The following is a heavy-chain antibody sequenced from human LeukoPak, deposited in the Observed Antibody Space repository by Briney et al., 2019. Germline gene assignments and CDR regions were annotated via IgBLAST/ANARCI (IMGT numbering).Heavy chain of an antibody. Sequence: GGSLRLSCAASGFTFTSFAMSWVRQAPGKGLEWVSTISRSGVATYYANSVKGRFTISRDNSKNTLHLQMNSLRAEDTAVYYCAKDQTPYYWGQGTLVTVSS. CDR1: GFTFTSFA. CDR3: AKDQTPYY. J-gene: IGHJ4*02. V-gene: IGHV3-23*01. CDR2: ISRSGVAT.